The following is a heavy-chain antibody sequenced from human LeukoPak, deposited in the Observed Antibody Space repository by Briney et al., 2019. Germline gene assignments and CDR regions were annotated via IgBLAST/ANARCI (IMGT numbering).Heavy chain of an antibody. CDR1: GFTFDDYA. Sequence: PGGSLRLSCAASGFTFDDYAMHWVRHAPGKGLEWVSGISWNSGSIGYADSVKGRFTISRDNAKNTLYLQMNSLRAEDTAVYYCARRYYYDSSGYYPLDYWGQGTLVTVSS. CDR2: ISWNSGSI. D-gene: IGHD3-22*01. J-gene: IGHJ4*02. V-gene: IGHV3-9*01. CDR3: ARRYYYDSSGYYPLDY.